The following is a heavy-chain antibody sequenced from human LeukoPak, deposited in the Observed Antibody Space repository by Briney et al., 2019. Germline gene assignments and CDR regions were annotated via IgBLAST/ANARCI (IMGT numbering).Heavy chain of an antibody. J-gene: IGHJ4*02. V-gene: IGHV3-43*02. Sequence: DXAXXWVRXXPGKXXXXXXLIFWDGGSTYYADCVKGRFTISREKRKNSLYLQMNSLRTEDTALYYCAKDKGGWLQLSYWGQGTLVTVSS. CDR3: AKDKGGWLQLSY. CDR1: DXA. CDR2: IFWDGGST. D-gene: IGHD5-24*01.